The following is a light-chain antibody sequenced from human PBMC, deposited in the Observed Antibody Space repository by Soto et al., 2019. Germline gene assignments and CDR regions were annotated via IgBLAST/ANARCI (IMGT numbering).Light chain of an antibody. CDR2: DDS. Sequence: SYELTQPPSVSVAPGQTARITCGGNTIGSKSVHWYQQKPGQAPVLVVYDDSDRPSGIPERFSGSNSGNTATLTISRVEAGDEADYYCQVWHSSSDHVVFGGGTKVTVL. V-gene: IGLV3-21*02. CDR3: QVWHSSSDHVV. J-gene: IGLJ2*01. CDR1: TIGSKS.